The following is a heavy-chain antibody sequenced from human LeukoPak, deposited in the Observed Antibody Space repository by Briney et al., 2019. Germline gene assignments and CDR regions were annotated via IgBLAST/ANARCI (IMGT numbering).Heavy chain of an antibody. D-gene: IGHD3-3*01. CDR1: GASISSASYY. CDR2: MHYTGST. J-gene: IGHJ5*02. CDR3: ARDPRQGGDFWSATNWSDP. V-gene: IGHV4-39*07. Sequence: PSETLSLTCTVSGASISSASYYWAWIRQPPGKGLEWIASMHYTGSTYFNPSLKSRVTISVDTSKNQFSLNLNSVTAADTAVYYCARDPRQGGDFWSATNWSDPWGQGTLVTVSS.